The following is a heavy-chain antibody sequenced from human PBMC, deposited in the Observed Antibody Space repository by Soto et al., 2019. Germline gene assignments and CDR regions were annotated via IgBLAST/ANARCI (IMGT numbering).Heavy chain of an antibody. CDR2: INHSGST. V-gene: IGHV4-34*01. CDR1: GGSFSGYY. J-gene: IGHJ4*02. Sequence: PSETLSLTCAVYGGSFSGYYWSWIRQPPGKGLEWIGEINHSGSTNYNPSLKSRVTISVDTSKNQFSLKLSSVTAADTAVYYCARGRRYCTNDVCSDYFDYWGQGTLVTVSS. D-gene: IGHD2-8*01. CDR3: ARGRRYCTNDVCSDYFDY.